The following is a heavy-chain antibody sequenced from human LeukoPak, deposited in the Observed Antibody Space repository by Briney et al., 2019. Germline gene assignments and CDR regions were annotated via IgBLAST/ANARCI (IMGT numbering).Heavy chain of an antibody. Sequence: SETLSLTCTVSGGSVSSGSYYWSWIRQPPGKGLEWIGYIYYSGSTYYNPSLKSRVTISVDTSKNQFSLKLSSVTAADTAVYYCASQAYRGGDCYSAYDYWGQGTLVTVSS. V-gene: IGHV4-61*01. D-gene: IGHD2-21*02. CDR1: GGSVSSGSYY. CDR3: ASQAYRGGDCYSAYDY. CDR2: IYYSGST. J-gene: IGHJ4*02.